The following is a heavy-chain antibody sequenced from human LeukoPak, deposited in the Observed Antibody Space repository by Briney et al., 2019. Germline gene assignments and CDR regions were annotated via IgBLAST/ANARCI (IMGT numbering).Heavy chain of an antibody. J-gene: IGHJ4*02. Sequence: PGGSLRLSCAASGFSVSTNYMNWVRQAPGKGLEWVSVPYSGGSTYYADSVKGRFSISRDTSKNTLFLQMHSLRVEDTAVYYCAKHSRGSRYCSSTSCPFFDYWGQGTLVTVSS. V-gene: IGHV3-53*01. CDR1: GFSVSTNY. D-gene: IGHD2-2*01. CDR3: AKHSRGSRYCSSTSCPFFDY. CDR2: PYSGGST.